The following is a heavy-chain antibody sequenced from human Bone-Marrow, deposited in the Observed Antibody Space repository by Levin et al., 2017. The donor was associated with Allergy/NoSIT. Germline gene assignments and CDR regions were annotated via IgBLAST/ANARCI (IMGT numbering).Heavy chain of an antibody. CDR1: GFTFGDYA. Sequence: PGGSLRLSCAASGFTFGDYAMHWVRHPPGKGLEWVSGINYYGDTIGYGDSVKGRFTISRDNANNFLYLQMNSLTTEDTAFYYCAKDLGLYAHIMHQWGQGTLVTVSS. D-gene: IGHD2-8*01. J-gene: IGHJ3*01. CDR3: AKDLGLYAHIMHQ. CDR2: INYYGDTI. V-gene: IGHV3-9*01.